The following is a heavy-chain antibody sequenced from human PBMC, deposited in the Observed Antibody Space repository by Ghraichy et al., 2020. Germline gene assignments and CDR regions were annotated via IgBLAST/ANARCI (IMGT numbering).Heavy chain of an antibody. CDR1: GYSFTSYW. V-gene: IGHV5-51*01. D-gene: IGHD2-2*01. CDR2: IYPGDYDT. Sequence: GESLNISCKASGYSFTSYWIGWVRQMPGKGLEWMGIIYPGDYDTRYSPSFEGQVTISADKSISTAYLQWSSLKASDTAMYYCARSFVPGTYYAMDVWGQGTTVTVSS. J-gene: IGHJ6*02. CDR3: ARSFVPGTYYAMDV.